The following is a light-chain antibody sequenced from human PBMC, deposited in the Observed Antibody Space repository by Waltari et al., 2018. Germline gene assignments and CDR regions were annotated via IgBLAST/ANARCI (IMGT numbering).Light chain of an antibody. J-gene: IGKJ2*01. V-gene: IGKV1-5*01. Sequence: IQMTQSPSALSASVGDRVTITCRASHRINTWMAWYQQRPGKAPKVLIYDVSTLESGVPSRFSGSGSGTEFTLAINNLQPEDFATYYCQQYYRYYTFGQGTKLEIK. CDR3: QQYYRYYT. CDR2: DVS. CDR1: HRINTW.